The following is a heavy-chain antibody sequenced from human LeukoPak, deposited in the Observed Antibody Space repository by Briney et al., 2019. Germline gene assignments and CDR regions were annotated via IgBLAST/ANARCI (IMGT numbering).Heavy chain of an antibody. D-gene: IGHD6-13*01. CDR3: ARDSAGNDY. CDR1: GFTFSTYW. V-gene: IGHV3-7*01. J-gene: IGHJ4*02. CDR2: IKQDGSEK. Sequence: PGGSLRLSCAASGFTFSTYWMSWVRQAPGEGLEWVANIKQDGSEKYYVDSVNGRFTISRDNAKNSLYLQMNSLRAEDTAMYYCARDSAGNDYWGQGTLVTVSS.